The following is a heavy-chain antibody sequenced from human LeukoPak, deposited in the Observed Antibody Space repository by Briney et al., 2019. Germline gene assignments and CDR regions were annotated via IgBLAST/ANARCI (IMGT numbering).Heavy chain of an antibody. V-gene: IGHV4-39*01. CDR2: IYYSGST. CDR3: ARLRSGIAAAGIFDY. J-gene: IGHJ4*02. CDR1: GGSISSSSYY. Sequence: SETLSLTCTVSGGSISSSSYYWGWIRQPPGKGLEWIGSIYYSGSTYYNPSLKSRVTISVDTSKNQFSLKLSSVTAADTAVYYCARLRSGIAAAGIFDYWGQGTLVTVSS. D-gene: IGHD6-13*01.